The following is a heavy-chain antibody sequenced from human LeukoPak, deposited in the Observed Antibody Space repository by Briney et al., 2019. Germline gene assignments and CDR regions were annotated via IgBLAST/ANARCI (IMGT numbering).Heavy chain of an antibody. CDR3: AKDRVAVVVPAAMWFDP. D-gene: IGHD2-2*01. J-gene: IGHJ5*02. Sequence: GGSLRLSCAASGFTFSSYGMHWVRQAPGKGLEWVAFIRYDGSNKYYADSVKGRFTISRDNSKNTLYLQMNSLRAEDTAVYYCAKDRVAVVVPAAMWFDPWGQGTLVTVSS. CDR2: IRYDGSNK. V-gene: IGHV3-30*02. CDR1: GFTFSSYG.